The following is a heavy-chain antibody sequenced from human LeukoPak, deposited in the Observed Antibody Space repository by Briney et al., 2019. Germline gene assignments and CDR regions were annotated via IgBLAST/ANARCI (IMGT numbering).Heavy chain of an antibody. V-gene: IGHV3-48*01. CDR1: GFTFSSYA. CDR2: IDGSSNSI. Sequence: GGSLRLSCAASGFTFSSYAMNWVRQAPGKRLEWISYIDGSSNSIHYADSVKGRFTISRDNAKNTLYLQMNSLRAEDTAVYYCANDLGWIQLNLGRGQGTLVTVSS. J-gene: IGHJ4*02. D-gene: IGHD5-18*01. CDR3: ANDLGWIQLNLG.